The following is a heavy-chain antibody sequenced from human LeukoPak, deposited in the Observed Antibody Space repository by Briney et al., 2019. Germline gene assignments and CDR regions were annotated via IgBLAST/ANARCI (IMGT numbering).Heavy chain of an antibody. D-gene: IGHD1-26*01. CDR1: GFTFSSYG. CDR2: IWYDGINK. Sequence: PGGSLRLSCAASGFTFSSYGMHWVRQAPGKGLEWVAVIWYDGINKYYADSVEGRFTISRDNSKNTLYLQMNGLRAEDTAVYYCARGMVGATYFDYWGQGTLVTVSS. CDR3: ARGMVGATYFDY. J-gene: IGHJ4*02. V-gene: IGHV3-33*01.